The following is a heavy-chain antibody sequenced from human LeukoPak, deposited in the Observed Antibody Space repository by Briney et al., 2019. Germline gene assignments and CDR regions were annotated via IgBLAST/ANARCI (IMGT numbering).Heavy chain of an antibody. D-gene: IGHD2-2*01. CDR3: ARGRYCSSTCCYNSGRFDY. V-gene: IGHV4-34*01. Sequence: SETLSLTCAVYGGSFSGYYWSWIRQPPGKGLEWIGEINHSGSTNYNPSLKSRVTISVDTSKNQFSLKLSSVTAADTAVYYCARGRYCSSTCCYNSGRFDYWGQGTLVTVSS. J-gene: IGHJ4*02. CDR1: GGSFSGYY. CDR2: INHSGST.